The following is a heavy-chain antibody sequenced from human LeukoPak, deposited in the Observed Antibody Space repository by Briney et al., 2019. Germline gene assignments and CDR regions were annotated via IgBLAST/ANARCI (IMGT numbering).Heavy chain of an antibody. Sequence: GESLKISCKGSGYSFTSYWIGWVRQMPGKGLEWMGIIYPGDSDTRYSPSFQGQVTISADKSISTAYLQWSSLKASDTAMYYCARGGRYYYDSSGYSGYDYWGQGTLVTVSS. J-gene: IGHJ4*02. CDR3: ARGGRYYYDSSGYSGYDY. CDR2: IYPGDSDT. CDR1: GYSFTSYW. V-gene: IGHV5-51*01. D-gene: IGHD3-22*01.